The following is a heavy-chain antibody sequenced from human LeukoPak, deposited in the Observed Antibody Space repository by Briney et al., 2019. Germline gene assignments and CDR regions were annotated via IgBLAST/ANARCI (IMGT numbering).Heavy chain of an antibody. CDR2: IDWDDDT. D-gene: IGHD6-6*01. V-gene: IGHV2-70*11. CDR3: ARTSYSSSSVFFDY. CDR1: GVSLRNNGMC. Sequence: CPTPVEPPKNPTTTLTLSGVSLRNNGMCVGRDPSPPRKAPGGLARIDWDDDTYYSTSLKTRLTISKDTSKNQVVLTMINMDPVDTATYYCARTSYSSSSVFFDYWGQGTLVTVSS. J-gene: IGHJ4*02.